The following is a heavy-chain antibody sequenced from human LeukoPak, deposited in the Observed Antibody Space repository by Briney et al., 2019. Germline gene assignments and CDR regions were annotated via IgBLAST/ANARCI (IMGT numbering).Heavy chain of an antibody. CDR3: ATVNVPATSY. V-gene: IGHV3-74*01. CDR2: INSDGSTT. CDR1: GFTFSSYW. Sequence: GGSLRLSCAASGFTFSSYWMHWVRQAPGKGLVWVSRINSDGSTTNCADSVKGRFTISRDNAKNTLYLEMNSLRDEDTAMYYCATVNVPATSYWGQGTLVTVSS. J-gene: IGHJ4*02. D-gene: IGHD2-15*01.